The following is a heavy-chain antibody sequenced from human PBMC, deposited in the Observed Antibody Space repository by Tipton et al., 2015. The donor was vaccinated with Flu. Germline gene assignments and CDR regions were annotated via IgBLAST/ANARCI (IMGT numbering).Heavy chain of an antibody. J-gene: IGHJ6*02. V-gene: IGHV1-69*01. CDR1: GGTFSSYA. D-gene: IGHD3-10*01. CDR2: IIPIFGTA. Sequence: QLVQSGAEVKKPGSSVKVSCKASGGTFSSYAISWVRQAPGQGLEWMGGIIPIFGTANYAQKFQGRVTITADESTSTANMEVKDLRSADTAVYYCARAINIVRGVKSSSYGKDVWGQGTAVPVS. CDR3: ARAINIVRGVKSSSYGKDV.